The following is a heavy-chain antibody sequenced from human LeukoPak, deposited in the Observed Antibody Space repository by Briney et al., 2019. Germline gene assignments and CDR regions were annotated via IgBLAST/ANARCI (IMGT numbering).Heavy chain of an antibody. CDR3: RRGITGHYRSLGGFDFDI. CDR2: FYYDGST. J-gene: IGHJ3*02. CDR1: GASITQHY. D-gene: IGHD3-16*01. Sequence: PSETLSLTCTVSGASITQHYWIWIRQPPGKGLEYIGYFYYDGSTNYTSSVRSRVTILVDTSKNQFILNLRSGSAEDSAKYYCRRGITGHYRSLGGFDFDIWGQGTMVAVSS. V-gene: IGHV4-59*11.